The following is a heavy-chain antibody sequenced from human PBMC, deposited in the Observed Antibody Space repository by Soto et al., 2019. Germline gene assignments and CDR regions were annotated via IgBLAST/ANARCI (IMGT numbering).Heavy chain of an antibody. CDR3: AKGRGSSWTIDY. D-gene: IGHD6-13*01. V-gene: IGHV3-23*01. CDR2: LSGSVGTT. Sequence: EVELSESGGGLVQPGGSLRLSCAASGFNFRSYAMSWVRRAPGKGLEWVSALSGSVGTTYFADSVRGRFTISRDNSKNKLYLQLSSLRVEDTAEYFCAKGRGSSWTIDYWGQVTLVTVSS. J-gene: IGHJ4*02. CDR1: GFNFRSYA.